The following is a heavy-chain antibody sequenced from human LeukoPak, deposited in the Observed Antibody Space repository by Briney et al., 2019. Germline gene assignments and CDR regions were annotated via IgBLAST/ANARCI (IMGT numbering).Heavy chain of an antibody. Sequence: PGGSLRLSCAASGFTFTSYTMIWVRQAPGKGLEWVSSISSSGDFIYYADSLKGRFTISRDSAKNSLYLQMNSLRAEDTAMYYCARGYALWGQGTMVTVSS. CDR3: ARGYAL. CDR1: GFTFTSYT. V-gene: IGHV3-21*01. CDR2: ISSSGDFI. J-gene: IGHJ3*01. D-gene: IGHD2-2*01.